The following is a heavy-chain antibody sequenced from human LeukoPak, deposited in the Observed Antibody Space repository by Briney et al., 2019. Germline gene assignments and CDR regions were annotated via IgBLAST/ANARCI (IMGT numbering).Heavy chain of an antibody. D-gene: IGHD3-10*01. CDR2: MKEDGTQK. CDR3: ARGGSAPDY. J-gene: IGHJ4*02. Sequence: GGSLRLSCVASGFTFSSYWMSWVRKAPGKGLEWVANMKEDGTQKYSVDSVGGRFTISRDDAKNSLYLQMNSLRTEDTAGYYCARGGSAPDYWGQGTLVTVSS. V-gene: IGHV3-7*03. CDR1: GFTFSSYW.